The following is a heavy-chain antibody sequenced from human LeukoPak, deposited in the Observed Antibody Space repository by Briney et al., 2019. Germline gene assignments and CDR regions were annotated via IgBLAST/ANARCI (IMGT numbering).Heavy chain of an antibody. D-gene: IGHD5-24*01. CDR1: GGSISSYY. V-gene: IGHV4-59*01. J-gene: IGHJ5*02. CDR2: IYYSGST. Sequence: SETLSLTCTVSGGSISSYYWSWIRQPPGKGLEWIGYIYYSGSTNCNPSLKSRVTISVDTSKNQFSLKLSSVTAADTAVYYCARDLGDGYNHLWGQGTLVTVSS. CDR3: ARDLGDGYNHL.